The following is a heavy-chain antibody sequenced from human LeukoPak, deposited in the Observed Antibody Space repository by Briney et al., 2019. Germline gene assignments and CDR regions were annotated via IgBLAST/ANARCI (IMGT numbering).Heavy chain of an antibody. CDR3: SRRAAALGAFDY. J-gene: IGHJ4*02. CDR1: GLTFSTYW. V-gene: IGHV3-74*01. Sequence: PGGSLSLSCAPSGLTFSTYWMHWVRQAPGKGLVGFSRINSDGSSTTYADSVRGRFTISRDNAKNTLYLQMNSLRAEDTAVYYCSRRAAALGAFDYWGQGTLVTVSS. D-gene: IGHD6-13*01. CDR2: INSDGSST.